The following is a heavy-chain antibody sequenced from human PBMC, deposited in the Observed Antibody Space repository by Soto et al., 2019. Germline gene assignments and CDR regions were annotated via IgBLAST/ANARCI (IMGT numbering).Heavy chain of an antibody. CDR1: GGTFSSYA. D-gene: IGHD2-21*02. J-gene: IGHJ6*02. Sequence: SVKVSCKASGGTFSSYAISWVRQAPGQGLEWMGGIIPIFGTANYAQKFQGRVTITADKSTSTAYMELSSLRSEDTAVYYCARGIVVVTAAIGELPLTGMYVWGQ. V-gene: IGHV1-69*06. CDR3: ARGIVVVTAAIGELPLTGMYV. CDR2: IIPIFGTA.